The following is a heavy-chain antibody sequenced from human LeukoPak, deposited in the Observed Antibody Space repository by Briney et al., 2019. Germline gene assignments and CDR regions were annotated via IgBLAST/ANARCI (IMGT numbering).Heavy chain of an antibody. J-gene: IGHJ4*02. Sequence: PSETLSLTCSFSIVSIKNYYWNWIRQSPGKGLQWIGYIYYTGSTDYNFSLKSRVTISLDTSENQFSLRLNSVTAADSAVYFCASSRGPSSSWSFDSWGQGVLVTVSS. D-gene: IGHD6-13*01. V-gene: IGHV4-59*01. CDR3: ASSRGPSSSWSFDS. CDR2: IYYTGST. CDR1: IVSIKNYY.